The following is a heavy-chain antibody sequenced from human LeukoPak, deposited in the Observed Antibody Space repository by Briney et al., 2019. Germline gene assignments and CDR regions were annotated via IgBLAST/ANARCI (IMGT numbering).Heavy chain of an antibody. Sequence: GGSLRLSCAASGFSFLSYTMSWVRQAPGKGQEWVSSISGSAGTTYYAGSVKGRFTISRDNSKNTLFLQMNRLRAEDTAVYYCAKDRYDFLTGYFDFRGQGTRVTVSS. CDR3: AKDRYDFLTGYFDF. D-gene: IGHD3-9*01. CDR2: ISGSAGTT. J-gene: IGHJ4*02. V-gene: IGHV3-23*01. CDR1: GFSFLSYT.